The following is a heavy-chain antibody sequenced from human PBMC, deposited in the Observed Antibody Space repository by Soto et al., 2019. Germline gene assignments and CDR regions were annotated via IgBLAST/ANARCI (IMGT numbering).Heavy chain of an antibody. CDR1: GFTFSSYE. V-gene: IGHV3-48*03. Sequence: GGSLRLSCAASGFTFSSYEMNWVRQATGKGLEWVSYISSGGTTIYYADSVKGRFTISRDNAKNSLDLQMNSLGADDTAIYYCARALDFWSGYLSGWGQGTLVTVSS. D-gene: IGHD3-3*01. CDR2: ISSGGTTI. CDR3: ARALDFWSGYLSG. J-gene: IGHJ4*02.